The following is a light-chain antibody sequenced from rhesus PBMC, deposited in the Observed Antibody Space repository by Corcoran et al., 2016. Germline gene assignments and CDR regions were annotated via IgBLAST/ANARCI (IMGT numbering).Light chain of an antibody. CDR1: QSFSSS. CDR2: RAS. J-gene: IGKJ4*01. V-gene: IGKV1-46*01. Sequence: DIQMTQSPSSLSASVGDTVTITCRASQSFSSSLAWYQQKPGKAPKLLIYRASSLQSGVPSRFSGSKSGTDFTLTISSLQPEDIASYYCQQYKSLLTFGGGTKVEIK. CDR3: QQYKSLLT.